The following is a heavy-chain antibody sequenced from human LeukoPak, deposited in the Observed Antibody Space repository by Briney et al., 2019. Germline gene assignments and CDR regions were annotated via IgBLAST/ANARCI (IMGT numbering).Heavy chain of an antibody. D-gene: IGHD2-2*01. CDR3: AKGAYCSSTSCRTGVGWFDP. CDR1: GFTFSSYA. J-gene: IGHJ5*02. V-gene: IGHV3-23*01. Sequence: GGSLRLSCAASGFTFSSYAMSWVRQAPGEGLEWVSAISGSGGSTYYADSVKGRFTISRDNSKNTLYLQMNSLRAEDTAVYYCAKGAYCSSTSCRTGVGWFDPWGQGTLVTVSS. CDR2: ISGSGGST.